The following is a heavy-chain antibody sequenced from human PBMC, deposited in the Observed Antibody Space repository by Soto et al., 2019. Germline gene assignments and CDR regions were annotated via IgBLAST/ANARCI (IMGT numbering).Heavy chain of an antibody. CDR3: AQNGQWLATPPVA. Sequence: GGSLRLSCAASGFPFSSYAMSWVRQAPGKGLEWVSAVSGSGDSTYYAGSVKGRFTISRDNSRSTLYLQMNSLRVEDTAVYYCAQNGQWLATPPVAWGPGTLVTVSS. CDR1: GFPFSSYA. J-gene: IGHJ4*02. D-gene: IGHD6-19*01. CDR2: VSGSGDST. V-gene: IGHV3-23*01.